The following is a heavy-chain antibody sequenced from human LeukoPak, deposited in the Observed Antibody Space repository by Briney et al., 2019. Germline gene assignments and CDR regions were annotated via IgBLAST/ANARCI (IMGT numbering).Heavy chain of an antibody. CDR2: IGSNGGST. V-gene: IGHV3-64*01. D-gene: IGHD3-10*01. Sequence: GGSLRLSCAASGFTFSSYAMHWVPQAPQKGLEDLSAIGSNGGSTSYANSVTGRFTISRDNSKHTLYLQMGSLSSEDVAVYYCVTAVRHMAKIWFDYWSQGNVVPVSS. CDR3: VTAVRHMAKIWFDY. J-gene: IGHJ4*02. CDR1: GFTFSSYA.